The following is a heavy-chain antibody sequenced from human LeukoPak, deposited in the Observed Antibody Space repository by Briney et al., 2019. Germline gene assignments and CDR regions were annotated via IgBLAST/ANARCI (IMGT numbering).Heavy chain of an antibody. J-gene: IGHJ3*02. V-gene: IGHV1-2*04. Sequence: EASVKVSCKASGYTFTGYYMHWVRQAPGQGLEWMGWINPNSGGTNYAQKFQGWVTMTRDTSISTAYMELSRLRSDDTAVYYCARSHEPYELPGRHSAFDIWGQGTMVTVSS. CDR3: ARSHEPYELPGRHSAFDI. D-gene: IGHD1-26*01. CDR1: GYTFTGYY. CDR2: INPNSGGT.